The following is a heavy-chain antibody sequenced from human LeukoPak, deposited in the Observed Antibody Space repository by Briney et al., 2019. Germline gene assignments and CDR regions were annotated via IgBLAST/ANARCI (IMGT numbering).Heavy chain of an antibody. CDR2: INHSGST. CDR3: ARERPGYCSGGSCYSGLGAFDI. D-gene: IGHD2-15*01. V-gene: IGHV4-34*01. CDR1: GGSFSGYY. J-gene: IGHJ3*02. Sequence: SETLSLTCAVYGGSFSGYYWSWIRQPPGKGLEWIGEINHSGSTNYNPSLKSRVTISVDTSKNQFSLRLSSVTAVDTAVDYCARERPGYCSGGSCYSGLGAFDIWGQGTMVTVSS.